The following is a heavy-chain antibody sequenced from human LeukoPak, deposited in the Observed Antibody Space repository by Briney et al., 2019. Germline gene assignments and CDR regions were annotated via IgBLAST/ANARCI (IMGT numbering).Heavy chain of an antibody. J-gene: IGHJ4*02. CDR1: GGSISNFY. CDR2: IHTNGNT. CDR3: ARGLDGYNYNY. D-gene: IGHD5-24*01. Sequence: SETLSLTCTVSGGSISNFYWSWIRQPAGKGLEWIGCIHTNGNTNYNPSLKSRVTMSVDTSKNQFSLKLTSVTAADTAVYYCARGLDGYNYNYWGQGNLVTVSS. V-gene: IGHV4-4*07.